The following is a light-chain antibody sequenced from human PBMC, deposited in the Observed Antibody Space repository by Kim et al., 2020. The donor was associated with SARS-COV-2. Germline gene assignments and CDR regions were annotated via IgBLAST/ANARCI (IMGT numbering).Light chain of an antibody. Sequence: QAGLTQPPSVSKGLRQTATLTCTGNSNNVGNQGATWLQQHQGHPPKLLSYRNNNRPSGISERLSASRSGNTASLTITGLQPEDEADYYCSAWDSSLSAWVFGGATQLTVL. V-gene: IGLV10-54*01. CDR3: SAWDSSLSAWV. J-gene: IGLJ3*02. CDR2: RNN. CDR1: SNNVGNQG.